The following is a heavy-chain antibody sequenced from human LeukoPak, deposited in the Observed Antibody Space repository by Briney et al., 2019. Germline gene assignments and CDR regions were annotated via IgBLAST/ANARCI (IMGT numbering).Heavy chain of an antibody. CDR2: IIPIFGTA. D-gene: IGHD2-21*02. CDR1: GGTFSSYA. V-gene: IGHV1-69*13. Sequence: ASVKVSCKASGGTFSSYAISWVRQAPGQGLEWMGGIIPIFGTANYAQKVQGRVTITADESTSTAYMELSSLRSEDTAVYYCARGEGDYSWFDPWGQGTLVTVSS. J-gene: IGHJ5*02. CDR3: ARGEGDYSWFDP.